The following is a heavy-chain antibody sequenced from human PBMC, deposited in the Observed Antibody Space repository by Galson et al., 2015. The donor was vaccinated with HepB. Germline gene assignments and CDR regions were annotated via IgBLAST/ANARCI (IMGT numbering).Heavy chain of an antibody. CDR3: AKAAWYSSSNWFDP. CDR1: GFTFSSYA. CDR2: ISGSGVST. J-gene: IGHJ5*02. Sequence: SLRLSCAASGFTFSSYAMNWVRQGPGKGLEWVSGISGSGVSTYYADSVKGRFTISRDNSKNTLYLQMNSLRVEDTAVYYCAKAAWYSSSNWFDPWGQGTLVTVSS. V-gene: IGHV3-23*01. D-gene: IGHD6-6*01.